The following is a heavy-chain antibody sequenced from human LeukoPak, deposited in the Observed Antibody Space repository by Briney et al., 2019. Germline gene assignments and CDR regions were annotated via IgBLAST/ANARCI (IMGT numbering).Heavy chain of an antibody. CDR3: ARRGLTYSTSFFDS. J-gene: IGHJ4*02. CDR2: IYYTGST. V-gene: IGHV4-39*01. CDR1: GGSMSGGKDF. D-gene: IGHD6-13*01. Sequence: SETLSLTCAVSGGSMSGGKDFWGWIRQSPGKGLEWIGSIYYTGSTYYNPSLKSRVTISVDTSKSEFSLMVQSVTAADPAMYYCARRGLTYSTSFFDSWGQGTLVTVAS.